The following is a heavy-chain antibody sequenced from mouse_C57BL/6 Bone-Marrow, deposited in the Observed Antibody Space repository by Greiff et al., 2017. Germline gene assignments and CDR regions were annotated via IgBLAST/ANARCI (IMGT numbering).Heavy chain of an antibody. J-gene: IGHJ2*01. V-gene: IGHV1-58*01. CDR1: GYTFTSYG. CDR2: IYIGNGYT. D-gene: IGHD1-1*01. Sequence: EVHLVESGAELVRPGSSVKMSCKTSGYTFTSYGINWVKQRPGQGLEWIGYIYIGNGYTEYNEKFKGKATLTSDTSSSTAYMQLSSLTSEDSAIXFCASHYYGSSYPLGYWGQGTTLTVSS. CDR3: ASHYYGSSYPLGY.